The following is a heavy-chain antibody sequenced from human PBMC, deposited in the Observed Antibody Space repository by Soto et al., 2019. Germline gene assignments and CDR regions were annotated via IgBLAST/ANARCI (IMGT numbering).Heavy chain of an antibody. V-gene: IGHV3-30*18. CDR1: GFTFSSNG. CDR2: ISYDGSNK. Sequence: QVQLVESGGGVVQPGRSLRLSCAASGFTFSSNGMHWVRQAPGKGLEWVAVISYDGSNKYYADSVKGRFTISRDNSKNTLYLQMNSLRAEDTAVYYCAKEPYPITDRNMYDYYFDYWGQGTLVTVSS. D-gene: IGHD1-20*01. CDR3: AKEPYPITDRNMYDYYFDY. J-gene: IGHJ4*02.